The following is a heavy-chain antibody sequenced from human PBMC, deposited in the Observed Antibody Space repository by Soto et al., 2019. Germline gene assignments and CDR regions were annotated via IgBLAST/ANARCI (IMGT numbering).Heavy chain of an antibody. CDR3: ARGYGDYVLDY. J-gene: IGHJ4*02. V-gene: IGHV4-59*01. Sequence: QVQLQESGPGLVKPSETLSLTCTVSGGSISSYYWSWIRQPPGKGLEWIGYIYYSGSTNYNPSLKSRVTISVDTSKTQCSLQLSSVAAADTAVYYCARGYGDYVLDYWGQGTLVTVSS. D-gene: IGHD4-17*01. CDR1: GGSISSYY. CDR2: IYYSGST.